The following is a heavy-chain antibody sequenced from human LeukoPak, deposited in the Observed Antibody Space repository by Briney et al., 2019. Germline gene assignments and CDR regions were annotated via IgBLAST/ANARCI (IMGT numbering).Heavy chain of an antibody. V-gene: IGHV4-4*09. Sequence: SETLSLTCTVSGGSISSYYWSWIRQPPGKGLEWIGYIYTSGSTNYNPSLKSRVTISVDTSKNQFSLKLSSVTAADTAVYYCARIYGSRPYYYYYYMDVWGKGTTVTVSS. J-gene: IGHJ6*03. D-gene: IGHD3-10*01. CDR2: IYTSGST. CDR1: GGSISSYY. CDR3: ARIYGSRPYYYYYYMDV.